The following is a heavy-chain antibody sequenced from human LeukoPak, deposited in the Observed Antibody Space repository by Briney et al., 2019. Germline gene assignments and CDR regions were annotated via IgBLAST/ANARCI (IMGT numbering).Heavy chain of an antibody. CDR2: INPSGGST. CDR3: ARAKKGMVQGVIWVEQRGALGY. Sequence: ASVKVSCKASGYTFTSYYMHWVRQAPGQGLEWMGIINPSGGSTSYAQKFQGRVTMTRDTSTSTVYMELSSLRSEDTAVYYCARAKKGMVQGVIWVEQRGALGYWGQGNLVTVSS. D-gene: IGHD3-10*01. V-gene: IGHV1-46*01. CDR1: GYTFTSYY. J-gene: IGHJ4*02.